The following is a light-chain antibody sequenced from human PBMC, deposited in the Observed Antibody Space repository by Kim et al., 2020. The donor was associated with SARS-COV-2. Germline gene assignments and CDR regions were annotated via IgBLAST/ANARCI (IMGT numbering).Light chain of an antibody. CDR1: KLGDQY. V-gene: IGLV3-1*01. CDR3: QAWHIDTVI. Sequence: SYELTQPPSVSVSAGQTATITCPGHKLGDQYAFWYQQRPGQSPVLIIYKDSERPSGIPERFSGSNSANTATLTISGTQAMDEADYYCQAWHIDTVIFGGGTQLTVL. J-gene: IGLJ7*01. CDR2: KDS.